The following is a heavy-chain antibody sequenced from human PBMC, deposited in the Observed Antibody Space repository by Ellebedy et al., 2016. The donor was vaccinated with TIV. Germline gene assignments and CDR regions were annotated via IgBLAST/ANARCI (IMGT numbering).Heavy chain of an antibody. Sequence: AASVKVSCKASGYTFTSYGISWARQAPGQGLEWMGWISAYNGNTNYAQKLQGRVTMTTDTSTSTAYMELRSLRSDDTAVYYCARDRVGATKYPPQDYYYYGMDVWGQGTTVTVSS. D-gene: IGHD1-26*01. V-gene: IGHV1-18*01. CDR2: ISAYNGNT. CDR3: ARDRVGATKYPPQDYYYYGMDV. CDR1: GYTFTSYG. J-gene: IGHJ6*02.